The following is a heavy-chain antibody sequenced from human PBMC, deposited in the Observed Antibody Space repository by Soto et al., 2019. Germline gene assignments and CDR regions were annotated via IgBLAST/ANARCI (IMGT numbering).Heavy chain of an antibody. CDR2: IYYSGST. V-gene: IGHV4-31*03. CDR1: GGSISSGGYY. D-gene: IGHD6-13*01. J-gene: IGHJ2*01. Sequence: QVQLQESGPGLVKPSQTLSLTCTVSGGSISSGGYYWSWIRQHPGKGLEWIGYIYYSGSTYYNPSLKSRVTISVDTSKNQFSLKLSSVTAADTAVYYCARTWGSSWGTNWYFDLWGRDTLVTVSS. CDR3: ARTWGSSWGTNWYFDL.